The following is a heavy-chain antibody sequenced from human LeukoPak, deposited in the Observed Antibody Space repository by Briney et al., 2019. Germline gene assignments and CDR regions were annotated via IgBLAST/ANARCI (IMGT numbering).Heavy chain of an antibody. D-gene: IGHD3-22*01. J-gene: IGHJ4*02. CDR1: GYSISSGYY. CDR3: ARDQYYDSSGYYKIFDY. CDR2: IYHSGST. Sequence: SETLSLTCTVSGYSISSGYYWGWIRQPPGKGLEWIGSIYHSGSTYYNPSLKSRVTISVDTSKNQFSLKLSSVPAADTAVYYCARDQYYDSSGYYKIFDYWGQGTLVTVSS. V-gene: IGHV4-38-2*02.